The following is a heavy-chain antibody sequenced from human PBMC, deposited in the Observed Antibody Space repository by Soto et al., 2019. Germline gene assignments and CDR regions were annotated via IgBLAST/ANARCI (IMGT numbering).Heavy chain of an antibody. D-gene: IGHD5-12*01. Sequence: SETLSLTCXVSGGSISSGDYYCSWIRQPPGKGLEWIGYIYYSGSTYYNPSLKSRVTISVDTSKNQFSLKLSSVTAADTAVYYCARRYGSSFDYWAREPWSPSPQ. V-gene: IGHV4-30-4*01. CDR2: IYYSGST. J-gene: IGHJ4*02. CDR1: GGSISSGDYY. CDR3: ARRYGSSFDY.